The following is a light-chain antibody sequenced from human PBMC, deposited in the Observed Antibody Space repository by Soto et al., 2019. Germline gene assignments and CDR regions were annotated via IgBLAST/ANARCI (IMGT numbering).Light chain of an antibody. CDR3: VSYAGSYTLV. CDR1: SSDVGGSNF. V-gene: IGLV2-14*03. J-gene: IGLJ2*01. CDR2: DVA. Sequence: QSALTQPASVSDSPGQSITISCTGTSSDVGGSNFVSWYQQHPGKPPKLIIYDVANRPSGVSNRFSGSKSGSTASLIISRLQTEDEADYYCVSYAGSYTLVFGGGTKVTVL.